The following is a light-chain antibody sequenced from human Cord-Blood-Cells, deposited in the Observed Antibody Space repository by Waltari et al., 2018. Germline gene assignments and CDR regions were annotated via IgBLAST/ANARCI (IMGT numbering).Light chain of an antibody. CDR2: AAS. CDR1: QSISIY. Sequence: DIQMTQSPSSLSASVVDRVTITCRASQSISIYLNWYQQKPGRAPKLLIYAASSLQSGVPSRFSGNGSGTDVTLTISSLQPEDFATYYCQPSYSTPLTFGGGTKVEIK. CDR3: QPSYSTPLT. V-gene: IGKV1-39*01. J-gene: IGKJ4*01.